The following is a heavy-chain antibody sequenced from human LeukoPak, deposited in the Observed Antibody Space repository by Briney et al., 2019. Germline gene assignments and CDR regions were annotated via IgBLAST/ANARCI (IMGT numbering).Heavy chain of an antibody. Sequence: SVKVSCKASGGTFSSYAISWVRQAPGQGLEWMGRIIPIFGTANNAQEFQGRVTITTDESTSTAYMELSSLRSEDTAVYYCAREMATNLDYWGQGTLVTVSS. V-gene: IGHV1-69*05. CDR1: GGTFSSYA. D-gene: IGHD5-24*01. J-gene: IGHJ4*02. CDR2: IIPIFGTA. CDR3: AREMATNLDY.